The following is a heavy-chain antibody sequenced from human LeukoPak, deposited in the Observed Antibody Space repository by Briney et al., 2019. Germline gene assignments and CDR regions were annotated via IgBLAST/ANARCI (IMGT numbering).Heavy chain of an antibody. CDR2: TNPGGSTI. CDR1: GFTFSDWY. Sequence: GGSLRLSCAASGFTFSDWYMSWIRQAPGKGLEWISYTNPGGSTIYYADSVKGRFAFSRDNAKNSLYLQLNSLRAEDTAVYYCARVKYSSGPSPNYYFDYWGQGTLVTVSS. D-gene: IGHD6-19*01. J-gene: IGHJ4*02. V-gene: IGHV3-11*04. CDR3: ARVKYSSGPSPNYYFDY.